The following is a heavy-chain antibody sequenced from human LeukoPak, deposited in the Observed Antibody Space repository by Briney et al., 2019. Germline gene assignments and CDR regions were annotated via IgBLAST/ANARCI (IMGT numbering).Heavy chain of an antibody. CDR1: GYTFTNYA. Sequence: ASVKVSCKASGYTFTNYAMNWVRQAPGQRLEWMGWINAGNGNTKSSQRFQDRVTITRDTPARTAYMELNSLRSEDTAVYYCTRGIWSSHNKDYYFDYWGQGSLVTVSS. CDR2: INAGNGNT. J-gene: IGHJ4*02. CDR3: TRGIWSSHNKDYYFDY. V-gene: IGHV1-3*01. D-gene: IGHD2-2*01.